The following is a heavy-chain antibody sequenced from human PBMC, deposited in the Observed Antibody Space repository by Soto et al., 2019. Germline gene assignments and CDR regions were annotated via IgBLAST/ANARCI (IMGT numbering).Heavy chain of an antibody. CDR2: ISAQKGGT. CDR3: AQDGWAGELTPLTS. CDR1: GDSFKYSS. D-gene: IGHD3-10*01. J-gene: IGHJ4*02. Sequence: QVQLVQSGAEVKDPGASVNISCKASGDSFKYSSFTWVRQAPGQGLEWMGWISAQKGGTNYAQEFQERVTMSTDTSTPTISTGMRSRRSEDTAVYYCAQDGWAGELTPLTSGGKGTLVRVS. V-gene: IGHV1-18*04.